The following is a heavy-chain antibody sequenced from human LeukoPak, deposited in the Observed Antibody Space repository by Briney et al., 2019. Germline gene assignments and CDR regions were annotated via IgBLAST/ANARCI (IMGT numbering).Heavy chain of an antibody. D-gene: IGHD1-26*01. CDR2: IYYSGST. CDR1: GGSISSYY. CDR3: ARDGSGSYYFDY. V-gene: IGHV4-59*01. Sequence: SETLSLTCTVSGGSISSYYWSWIRQPPGMGLEWIGYIYYSGSTNYNPSLKSRVTISVDTSKNQFSLKLSSVTAADTAVYYCARDGSGSYYFDYWGQGTLVTVSS. J-gene: IGHJ4*02.